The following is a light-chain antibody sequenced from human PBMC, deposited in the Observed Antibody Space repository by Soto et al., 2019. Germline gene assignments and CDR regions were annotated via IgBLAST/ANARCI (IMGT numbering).Light chain of an antibody. J-gene: IGLJ2*01. CDR3: CSFGGSYTI. V-gene: IGLV2-11*01. Sequence: QSALTQPRSVSGSPGQSVTISCTGTSSDVGGYNYVSWYKQHPGKAPKLMIYDVSERPSGVPDRFSGSKSGNTASLTISGLQAEDEADYYCCSFGGSYTIFGGGTKLTVL. CDR2: DVS. CDR1: SSDVGGYNY.